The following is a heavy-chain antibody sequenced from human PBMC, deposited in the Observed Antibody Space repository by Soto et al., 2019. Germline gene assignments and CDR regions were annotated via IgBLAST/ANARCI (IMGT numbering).Heavy chain of an antibody. CDR1: GGTFRSFA. CDR3: AKDTDHAYDF. V-gene: IGHV1-69*01. Sequence: QVQLVQPGAEVKKPGSSVKVSCKASGGTFRSFAFSWVRQAPGHGLEWMGGIIPLFGTTNYAQRFQGRVTITADESTSTAYMELSSLKSEDTAIYYCAKDTDHAYDFWGQGTLVTVSS. D-gene: IGHD3-16*01. J-gene: IGHJ4*02. CDR2: IIPLFGTT.